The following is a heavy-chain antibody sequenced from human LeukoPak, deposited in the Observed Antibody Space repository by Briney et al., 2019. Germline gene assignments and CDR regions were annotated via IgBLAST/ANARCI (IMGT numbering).Heavy chain of an antibody. CDR1: GGSISSYY. V-gene: IGHV4-4*07. D-gene: IGHD2-21*02. CDR3: ARGHSSVVTAIPYYFDY. Sequence: SETLSHTCTVSGGSISSYYWSWIRQPAEKGLEWIGRIYTSGSTNYNPSLKSRVTISIDTSKNQFSLKLSSVTAADTAVYYCARGHSSVVTAIPYYFDYWGQGALVTVSS. CDR2: IYTSGST. J-gene: IGHJ4*02.